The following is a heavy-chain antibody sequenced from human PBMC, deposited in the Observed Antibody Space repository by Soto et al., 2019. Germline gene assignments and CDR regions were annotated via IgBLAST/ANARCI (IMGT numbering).Heavy chain of an antibody. CDR2: ISNDGTKE. J-gene: IGHJ4*02. CDR3: ARDSSRWAQLVDS. Sequence: VGSLRLSCAASGFTFRSYAMHWVRQAPGKGLECVATISNDGTKEYYADSVKGRLTISRDNSKNMVYLQMSSLRAEDTAIYYCARDSSRWAQLVDSWGQGTLVTVSS. CDR1: GFTFRSYA. D-gene: IGHD2-2*01. V-gene: IGHV3-30-3*01.